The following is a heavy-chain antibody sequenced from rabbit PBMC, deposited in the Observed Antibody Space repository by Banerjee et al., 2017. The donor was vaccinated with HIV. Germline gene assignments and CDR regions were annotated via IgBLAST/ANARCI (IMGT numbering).Heavy chain of an antibody. Sequence: QSLEESGGGLVKPGGTLTLTCKASGIDFSNSYYMCWVRQAPGKGLELIACIYTSGGSTGYASWVNGRFTISRSTSLNTVDLKMTSLTAADTATYFCARGGSTYPYYFNLWGPGTLVTVS. J-gene: IGHJ4*01. CDR2: IYTSGGST. D-gene: IGHD8-1*01. CDR1: GIDFSNSYY. CDR3: ARGGSTYPYYFNL. V-gene: IGHV1S43*01.